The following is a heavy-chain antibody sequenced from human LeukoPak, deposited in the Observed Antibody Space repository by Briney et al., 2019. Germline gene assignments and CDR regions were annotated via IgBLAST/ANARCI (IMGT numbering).Heavy chain of an antibody. V-gene: IGHV3-23*01. CDR1: GFTFSSYA. CDR3: ARDRRAWSNYYYYGMDV. J-gene: IGHJ6*02. D-gene: IGHD2-15*01. CDR2: ISGSGGST. Sequence: GGSLRLSCAASGFTFSSYAMSWVRQAPGKGLEWVSAISGSGGSTYYADSVKGRFTISRDNSKNTLYLQMNSLRAEDTAVYYCARDRRAWSNYYYYGMDVWGQGTTVTVSS.